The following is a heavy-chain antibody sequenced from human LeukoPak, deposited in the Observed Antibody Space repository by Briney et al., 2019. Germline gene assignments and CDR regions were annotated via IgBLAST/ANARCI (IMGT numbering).Heavy chain of an antibody. Sequence: PGGSLRLSCVASGFTFRSYGMHWVRQAPGKGLEWVAVIWYDGSNKYYADSVKGRFTVSRDNSKNTLYLQMNSLRAEDTAVYYCATAVASSSGWYADYWGQGTLVTVSS. CDR3: ATAVASSSGWYADY. CDR1: GFTFRSYG. J-gene: IGHJ4*02. D-gene: IGHD6-19*01. V-gene: IGHV3-33*01. CDR2: IWYDGSNK.